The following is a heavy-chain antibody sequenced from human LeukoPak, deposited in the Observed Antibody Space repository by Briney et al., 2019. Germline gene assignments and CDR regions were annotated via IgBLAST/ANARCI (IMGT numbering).Heavy chain of an antibody. CDR3: AKDPSSGGGWFDP. V-gene: IGHV3-48*03. J-gene: IGHJ5*02. D-gene: IGHD6-25*01. CDR2: ISSSGSTI. CDR1: GFTFSSYE. Sequence: GGSLRLSCAASGFTFSSYEMNWVRQAPGKGLEWVSYISSSGSTIYYADSVKGRFTISRDNAKNSLYLQMNSLTVEDTAMFYCAKDPSSGGGWFDPWGQGTLVAVSS.